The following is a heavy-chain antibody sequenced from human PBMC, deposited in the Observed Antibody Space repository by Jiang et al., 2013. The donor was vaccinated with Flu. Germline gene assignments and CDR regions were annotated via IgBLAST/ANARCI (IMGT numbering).Heavy chain of an antibody. CDR2: IYYSGST. V-gene: IGHV4-39*01. CDR1: GGSISSSSYY. D-gene: IGHD5-24*01. J-gene: IGHJ4*02. CDR3: ASFNLRAGDY. Sequence: LLKPSETLSLTCTVSGGSISSSSYYWGWIRQPPGKGLEWIGSIYYSGSTYYNPSLKSRVTISVDTSKNQFSLKLSSVTAADTAVYYCASFNLRAGDYWGPGTLVNVSS.